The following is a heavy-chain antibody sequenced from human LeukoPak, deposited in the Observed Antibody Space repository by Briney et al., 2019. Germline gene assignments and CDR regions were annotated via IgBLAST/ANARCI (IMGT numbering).Heavy chain of an antibody. J-gene: IGHJ6*04. Sequence: KPSETLSLTCAVYGGSFSGYYWSWIRQPPGKGLEWIGEINHSGSTNYNPSLKSRVNISVDTSKNQFSLKLSSVTAADTAVYYCAREGGVRSSWYINYYYGMDVWGKGTTVTVSS. V-gene: IGHV4-34*01. CDR3: AREGGVRSSWYINYYYGMDV. D-gene: IGHD6-13*01. CDR1: GGSFSGYY. CDR2: INHSGST.